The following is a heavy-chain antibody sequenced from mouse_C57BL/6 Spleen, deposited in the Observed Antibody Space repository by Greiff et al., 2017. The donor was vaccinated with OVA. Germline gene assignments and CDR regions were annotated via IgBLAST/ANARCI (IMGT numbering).Heavy chain of an antibody. CDR1: GYTFTDYE. Sequence: VKLQESGAELVRPGASVTLSCKASGYTFTDYEMHWVKQTPVHGLEWIGAIDPETGGTAYNQKFKGKAILTADKSSSTAYMALRSLTSEDSAVYYCTRLYYGNYYFDYWGQGTTLTVSS. J-gene: IGHJ2*01. V-gene: IGHV1-15*01. CDR2: IDPETGGT. D-gene: IGHD2-1*01. CDR3: TRLYYGNYYFDY.